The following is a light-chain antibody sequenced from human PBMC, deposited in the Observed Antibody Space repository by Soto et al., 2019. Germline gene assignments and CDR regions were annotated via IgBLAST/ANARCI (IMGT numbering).Light chain of an antibody. CDR2: DAS. V-gene: IGKV1-13*02. CDR3: QQFNSYPPIT. CDR1: QGISSA. J-gene: IGKJ3*01. Sequence: AIQLTQSPSSLSASVGDRVTITCRASQGISSALAWYQQKPGKAPKLLIYDASSLESGVPSRFSGSGSGTDFTLTISSLQPEDFATYYCQQFNSYPPITFGPGTKVEIK.